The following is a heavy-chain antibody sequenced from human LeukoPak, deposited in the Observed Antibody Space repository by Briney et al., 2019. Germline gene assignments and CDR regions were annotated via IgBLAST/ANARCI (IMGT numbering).Heavy chain of an antibody. V-gene: IGHV3-64D*06. CDR2: ISSNGGST. J-gene: IGHJ3*02. CDR1: GFTFSSYA. Sequence: PGGSRRPSCSASGFTFSSYAMLWVRQAPGKGLEYVSTISSNGGSTYYADSVKGKFTISRDNSKNPLYLQMSSRRAEDTAVYYCVKGGIVVLISAFDIWGQGTMVTVSS. CDR3: VKGGIVVLISAFDI. D-gene: IGHD3-22*01.